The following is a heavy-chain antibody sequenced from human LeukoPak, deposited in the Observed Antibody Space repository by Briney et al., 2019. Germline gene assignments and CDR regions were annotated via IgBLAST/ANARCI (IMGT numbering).Heavy chain of an antibody. J-gene: IGHJ4*02. V-gene: IGHV3-7*01. D-gene: IGHD3-3*01. CDR3: ATSVDLWSGYIRFDY. Sequence: GGSLILSCAASGFTFSSYWMSWGRQAPGKGLGWVANIKQDGSEKYYVDSEKRRFTISSDNATNSLYLEMNSLRAEDTAVYYCATSVDLWSGYIRFDYWGQGTLVTVSS. CDR1: GFTFSSYW. CDR2: IKQDGSEK.